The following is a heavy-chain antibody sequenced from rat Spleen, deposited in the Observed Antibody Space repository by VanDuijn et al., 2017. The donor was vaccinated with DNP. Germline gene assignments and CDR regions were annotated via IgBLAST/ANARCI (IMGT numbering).Heavy chain of an antibody. J-gene: IGHJ2*01. CDR2: ISNSCAST. D-gene: IGHD3-8*01. V-gene: IGHV5-31*01. Sequence: EVQLVESGGGPVQPGRSLKLSCVASGFIFSNYWMTWIRPAPGKGLEWVASISNSCASTYYSASVKGRFSISRDNAKSTLYLQVNSLRSEDTATYYCTSNPHIRTAAPFDYWGQGVMVTVSS. CDR1: GFIFSNYW. CDR3: TSNPHIRTAAPFDY.